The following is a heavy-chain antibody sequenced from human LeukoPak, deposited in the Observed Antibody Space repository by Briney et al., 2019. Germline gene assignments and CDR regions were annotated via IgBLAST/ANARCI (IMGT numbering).Heavy chain of an antibody. CDR2: ISSDESNK. V-gene: IGHV3-30*18. CDR3: AKTKTTVVTSTGDY. D-gene: IGHD4-23*01. Sequence: PGRSLRLSCAASGFTFSSYAMHWVRQAPGKGLEWVAAISSDESNKYYVDSVKGRFTISRDNSKNTLYLQMNSLRAEDTAVYYCAKTKTTVVTSTGDYWGQGTLVTVSS. CDR1: GFTFSSYA. J-gene: IGHJ4*02.